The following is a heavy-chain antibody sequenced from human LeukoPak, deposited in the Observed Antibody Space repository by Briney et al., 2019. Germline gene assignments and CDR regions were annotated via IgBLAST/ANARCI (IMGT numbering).Heavy chain of an antibody. Sequence: SVKVSCKASGGTFSSYAISWVRQAPGQGLEWMGRIIPIFGTANYAQKFQGRVTITTDEPTSTAYMELSSLRSEDTAVYYCARGGYDSSGYWNYWGQGTLVTVSS. V-gene: IGHV1-69*05. J-gene: IGHJ4*02. CDR1: GGTFSSYA. D-gene: IGHD3-22*01. CDR3: ARGGYDSSGYWNY. CDR2: IIPIFGTA.